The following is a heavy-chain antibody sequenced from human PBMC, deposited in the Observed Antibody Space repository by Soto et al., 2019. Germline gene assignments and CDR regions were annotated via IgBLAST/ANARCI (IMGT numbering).Heavy chain of an antibody. Sequence: GGSLRLSCAASGITFSNYEMNWVRQAPGKGLEWVSYISRSGGTVYYADSVKGRFSISRDNAKNSLYLQMNSLRVEDTAVYYCARYCSGAGWYDRNMDVWAQLTMVAIYS. D-gene: IGHD2-15*01. V-gene: IGHV3-48*03. CDR1: GITFSNYE. J-gene: IGHJ6*02. CDR3: ARYCSGAGWYDRNMDV. CDR2: ISRSGGTV.